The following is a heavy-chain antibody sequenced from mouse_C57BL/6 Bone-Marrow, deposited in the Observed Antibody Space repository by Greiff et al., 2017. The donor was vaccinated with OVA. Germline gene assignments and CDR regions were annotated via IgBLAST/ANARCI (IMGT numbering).Heavy chain of an antibody. CDR1: GFTFSDYG. CDR3: AYYYGSSLYYAMDY. J-gene: IGHJ4*01. D-gene: IGHD1-1*01. V-gene: IGHV5-17*01. Sequence: EVMLVESGGGLVKPGGSLKLSCAASGFTFSDYGMHWVRQAPEKGLEWVAYISSGSSTIYYADTVKGRFTISRDNAKNTLFLQMTSLRSEDTAMYYCAYYYGSSLYYAMDYWGQGTSVTVSS. CDR2: ISSGSSTI.